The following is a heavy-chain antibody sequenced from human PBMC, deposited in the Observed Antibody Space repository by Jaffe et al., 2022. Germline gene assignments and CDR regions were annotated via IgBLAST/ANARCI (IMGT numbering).Heavy chain of an antibody. CDR1: GFTFDSHS. J-gene: IGHJ4*02. Sequence: EVQLVESGGGLVQPGGSLRLSCAASGFTFDSHSMNWVRQAPGKGLEWVSYISSSSSAIYYADSVKGRFTISRDNAKNSLYLQMNSLRAEDTAVYYCVRDPRYCSGGICYPFDYWGQGTLVTVSS. D-gene: IGHD2-15*01. CDR2: ISSSSSAI. V-gene: IGHV3-48*01. CDR3: VRDPRYCSGGICYPFDY.